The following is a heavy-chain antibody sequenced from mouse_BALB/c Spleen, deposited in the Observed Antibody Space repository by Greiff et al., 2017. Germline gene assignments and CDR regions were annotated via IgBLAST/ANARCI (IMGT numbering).Heavy chain of an antibody. CDR3: TREGYYYGSSYGYFDV. CDR2: IRLKSNNYAT. Sequence: EVKLVESGGGLVQPGGSMKLSCVASGFTFSNYWMNWVRQSPEKGLEWVAEIRLKSNNYATHYAESVKGRFTISRDDSKSSVYLQMNNLRAEDTGIYYCTREGYYYGSSYGYFDVWGAGTTVTVSS. J-gene: IGHJ1*01. CDR1: GFTFSNYW. V-gene: IGHV6-6*02. D-gene: IGHD1-1*01.